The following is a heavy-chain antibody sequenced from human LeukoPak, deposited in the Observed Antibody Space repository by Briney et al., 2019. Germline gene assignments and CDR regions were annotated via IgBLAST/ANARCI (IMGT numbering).Heavy chain of an antibody. V-gene: IGHV3-21*01. CDR3: ARIMAAGSSDY. CDR1: RFTFSSYS. CDR2: ISSSSYI. Sequence: GGSLRLSCAASRFTFSSYSMNWVRQAPGKGLEWVSSISSSSYIYYADSVKGRFTISRDNAKNSLYLQMNSLRAEDTAVYYCARIMAAGSSDYWGQGTLVTVSS. D-gene: IGHD6-13*01. J-gene: IGHJ4*02.